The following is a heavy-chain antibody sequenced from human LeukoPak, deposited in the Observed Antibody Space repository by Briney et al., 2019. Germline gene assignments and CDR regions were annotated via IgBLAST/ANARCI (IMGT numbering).Heavy chain of an antibody. CDR1: GYTFTNYV. D-gene: IGHD3-22*01. CDR3: ARGDDYYDSSIYKY. V-gene: IGHV1-18*01. Sequence: ASVKVSCKASGYTFTNYVFTWVRQAPGQGLEWMGWSSGHNANTNYAQNFQGRVTMTTDTSATTAYLELRSLRSDDTAVYYCARGDDYYDSSIYKYWGQGTLVTVSS. J-gene: IGHJ4*02. CDR2: SSGHNANT.